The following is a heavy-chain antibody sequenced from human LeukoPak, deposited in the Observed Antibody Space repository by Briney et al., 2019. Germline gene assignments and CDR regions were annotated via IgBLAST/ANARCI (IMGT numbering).Heavy chain of an antibody. CDR3: ARANKGGGLLDY. CDR1: GFTFSSYS. J-gene: IGHJ4*02. CDR2: ISSTSSYI. D-gene: IGHD2-15*01. V-gene: IGHV3-21*01. Sequence: PRGSLRHSCAASGFTFSSYSMNWVRQAPGKGLEWVSSISSTSSYIYYADSVKGRFTISRDNAKNSLYLQMNSLRAEDTAVYYCARANKGGGLLDYWGQGTVV.